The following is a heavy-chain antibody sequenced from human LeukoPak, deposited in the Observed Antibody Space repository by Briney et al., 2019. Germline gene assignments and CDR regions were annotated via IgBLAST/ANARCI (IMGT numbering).Heavy chain of an antibody. D-gene: IGHD1-7*01. CDR2: INHSGST. J-gene: IGHJ4*02. Sequence: SEALSLTCAVYGGSFSGYYWSWIRQPPGKGLEWIGEINHSGSTYYNPSLKSRVTISIDTSRNQFSLKLSSVTAADTAVYYCAGDRDWTYAGNKAFDYWGQGILVTVSS. V-gene: IGHV4-34*01. CDR3: AGDRDWTYAGNKAFDY. CDR1: GGSFSGYY.